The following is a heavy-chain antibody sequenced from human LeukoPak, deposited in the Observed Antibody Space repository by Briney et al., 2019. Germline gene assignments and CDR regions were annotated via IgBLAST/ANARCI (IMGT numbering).Heavy chain of an antibody. J-gene: IGHJ4*02. CDR2: IYYSGST. Sequence: NPSETLSLTCTVSGGSVSSGGYYWSWIRQHPGKGLEWIGYIYYSGSTYYNPSLKSRVTISVDTSKNQFSLRLSSVTAADTAVYYCARVDTKGIIAAAGTEDYWGQGTLVTVSS. CDR3: ARVDTKGIIAAAGTEDY. V-gene: IGHV4-31*03. D-gene: IGHD6-13*01. CDR1: GGSVSSGGYY.